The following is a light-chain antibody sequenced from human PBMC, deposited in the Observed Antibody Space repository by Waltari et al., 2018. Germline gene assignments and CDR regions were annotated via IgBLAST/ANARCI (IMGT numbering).Light chain of an antibody. CDR1: SSDIGSYHF. Sequence: QSALTQPRSVSGPPGQSVTISCTGTSSDIGSYHFVSWYQQQSGKAPKVIIYDVHERPSGVPDRFSGSRSGNTASLTISRLQADDEGEYYCCAYAGSNIFVFGVGTQLTVL. CDR3: CAYAGSNIFV. J-gene: IGLJ1*01. CDR2: DVH. V-gene: IGLV2-11*01.